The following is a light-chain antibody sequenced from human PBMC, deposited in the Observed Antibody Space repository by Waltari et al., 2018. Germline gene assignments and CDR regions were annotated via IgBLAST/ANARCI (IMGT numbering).Light chain of an antibody. CDR3: QQYDSSPRT. CDR2: GAS. Sequence: EIVLTQSPGTLSLSPGERPTLSCRASPCVSRSYLAWYQQKPGQAPRLLIYGASSRTTGIPDRFSGSGSGTDFTLTISRLEPEDVAVYYCQQYDSSPRTFGQGTKVEIK. CDR1: PCVSRSY. J-gene: IGKJ1*01. V-gene: IGKV3-20*01.